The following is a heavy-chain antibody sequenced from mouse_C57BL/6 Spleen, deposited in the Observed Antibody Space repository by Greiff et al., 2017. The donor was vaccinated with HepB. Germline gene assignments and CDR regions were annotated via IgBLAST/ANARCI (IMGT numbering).Heavy chain of an antibody. J-gene: IGHJ4*01. CDR3: ARAGDYAMDY. Sequence: EVKLMESGGDLVKPGGSLKLSCAASGFTFSSYGMSWVRQTPDKRLEWVATISSGGSYTYYPDSVKGRFTISRDNAKNTLYLQMRSLKSEDTAMYYCARAGDYAMDYWGQGTSVTVSS. V-gene: IGHV5-6*01. CDR2: ISSGGSYT. CDR1: GFTFSSYG.